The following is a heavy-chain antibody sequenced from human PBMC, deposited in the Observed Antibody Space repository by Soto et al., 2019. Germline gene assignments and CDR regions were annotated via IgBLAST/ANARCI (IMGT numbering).Heavy chain of an antibody. CDR2: IYYSGST. D-gene: IGHD5-18*01. CDR3: AREGGYGLYYFDY. J-gene: IGHJ4*02. CDR1: GGSISSYY. V-gene: IGHV4-59*01. Sequence: PSETLSLTCTVSGGSISSYYWSWIRQPPGKGLEWTGYIYYSGSTNYNPSLKSRVTISVDTSKNQFSLKLSSVTAADTAVYYCAREGGYGLYYFDYWGQGTLVTVSS.